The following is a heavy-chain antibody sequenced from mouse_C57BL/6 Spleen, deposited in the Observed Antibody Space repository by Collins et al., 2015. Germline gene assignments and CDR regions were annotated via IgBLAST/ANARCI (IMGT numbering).Heavy chain of an antibody. V-gene: IGHV1-64*01. CDR3: ARWLLLFYAMDY. CDR2: IHPNSGST. D-gene: IGHD1-1*02. Sequence: QVQLQQPGAELIKPGASVKLSCKASGYTFTSYWMHWVKQRPGLGLEWIGMIHPNSGSTNYNEKFLSKATLTVDKSSSTAYMQLSSLTSEDSAVYYCARWLLLFYAMDYWGQGTSVTVSS. J-gene: IGHJ4*01. CDR1: GYTFTSYW.